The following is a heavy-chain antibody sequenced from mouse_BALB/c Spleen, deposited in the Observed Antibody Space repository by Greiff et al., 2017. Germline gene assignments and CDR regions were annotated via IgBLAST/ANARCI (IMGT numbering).Heavy chain of an antibody. CDR3: ARGGLLGAWFAY. D-gene: IGHD2-3*01. J-gene: IGHJ3*01. CDR1: GYSITSDYA. V-gene: IGHV3-2*02. CDR2: ISYSGST. Sequence: EVQRVESGPGLVKPSQSLSLTCTVTGYSITSDYAWNWIRQFPGNKLEWMGYISYSGSTSYNPSLKSRISITRDTSKNQFFLQLNSVTTEDTATYYCARGGLLGAWFAYWGQGTLVTVSA.